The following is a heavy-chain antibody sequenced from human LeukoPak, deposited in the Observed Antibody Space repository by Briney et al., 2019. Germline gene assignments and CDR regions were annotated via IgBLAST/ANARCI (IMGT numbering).Heavy chain of an antibody. CDR3: ARDLKVRSYLTLFYGSGSYPPFDY. Sequence: GASVKVSCKASGYSFTAYYMQWVRQAPGQGLEWVGWISAYNGNTNYAQKLQGRVTMTTDTSTSTAYMELRSLRSDDTAVYYCARDLKVRSYLTLFYGSGSYPPFDYWGQGTLVTVSS. J-gene: IGHJ4*02. D-gene: IGHD3-10*01. CDR1: GYSFTAYY. CDR2: ISAYNGNT. V-gene: IGHV1-18*04.